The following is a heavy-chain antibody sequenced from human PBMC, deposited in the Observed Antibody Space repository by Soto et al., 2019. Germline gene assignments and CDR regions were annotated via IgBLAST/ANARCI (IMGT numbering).Heavy chain of an antibody. J-gene: IGHJ5*02. CDR2: ISAYNGNT. Sequence: ASVKVSCKASGYTFTSYGVSWVRQAPGQGLEWMGWISAYNGNTNYAQKLQGRVTMTTDTSTSTAYMELRSLRSDDTAVYYCARTGILTGRNWFDPWGQGTLVTVSS. V-gene: IGHV1-18*01. CDR1: GYTFTSYG. CDR3: ARTGILTGRNWFDP. D-gene: IGHD3-9*01.